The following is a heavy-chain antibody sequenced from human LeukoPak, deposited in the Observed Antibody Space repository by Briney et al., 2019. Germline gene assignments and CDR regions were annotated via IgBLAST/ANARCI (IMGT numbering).Heavy chain of an antibody. D-gene: IGHD3-10*01. V-gene: IGHV3-23*01. Sequence: GGSLRLSCAASGFTFSSYAMNWVRQAPGKGPEWVSSISGSGGSTYYAGSVRGRFTISRDNSKNMLYLQMNSLRAEDTAVYYCAKDRLGGSGSYDYWGQGTLVTVSS. CDR1: GFTFSSYA. J-gene: IGHJ4*02. CDR2: ISGSGGST. CDR3: AKDRLGGSGSYDY.